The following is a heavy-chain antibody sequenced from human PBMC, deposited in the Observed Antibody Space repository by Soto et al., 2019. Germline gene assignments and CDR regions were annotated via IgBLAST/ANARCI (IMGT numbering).Heavy chain of an antibody. J-gene: IGHJ5*02. CDR1: GGSISSYY. CDR3: ARMEDWFDP. Sequence: PSETLFLTCTVSGGSISSYYWSWIRQPPGKGLEWIGYIYYSGSTNYNPSLKSRVTISVDTSKNQFSLKLSSVTAADKAVYYCARMEDWFDPWGQGTLVTVSS. CDR2: IYYSGST. D-gene: IGHD3-3*01. V-gene: IGHV4-59*01.